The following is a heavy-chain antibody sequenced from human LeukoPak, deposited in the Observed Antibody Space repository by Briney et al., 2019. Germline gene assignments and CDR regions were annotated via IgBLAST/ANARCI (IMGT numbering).Heavy chain of an antibody. D-gene: IGHD3-9*01. CDR1: GFTFSSYW. CDR2: IKQGGSEK. V-gene: IGHV3-7*01. J-gene: IGHJ4*02. CDR3: ARLYYDILTGYPPS. Sequence: GGSLRLSCAASGFTFSSYWMSWVRQAPGKGLEWVANIKQGGSEKYYVDSVKGRFTISRDNAKNSLYLQMNSLRAEDTAVYYCARLYYDILTGYPPSWGQGTLVTVSS.